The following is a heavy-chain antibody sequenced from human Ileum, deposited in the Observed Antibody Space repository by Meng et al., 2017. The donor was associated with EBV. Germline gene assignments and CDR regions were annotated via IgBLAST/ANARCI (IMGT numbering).Heavy chain of an antibody. Sequence: QVLVVEYGNGVKMPGAFVKVSCKASGYSFTSSAIHWVRQARGQRLEWMGWVHAGNGDKKYSQNFKNRITIARATSANTAYMDVSTMRSEDTAVYYCERGHQTYHDYWGQGTLVTVSS. CDR1: GYSFTSSA. CDR2: VHAGNGDK. V-gene: IGHV1-3*01. J-gene: IGHJ4*02. D-gene: IGHD2-2*01. CDR3: ERGHQTYHDY.